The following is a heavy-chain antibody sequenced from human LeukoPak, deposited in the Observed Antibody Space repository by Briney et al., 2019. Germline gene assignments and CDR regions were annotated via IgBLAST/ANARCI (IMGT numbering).Heavy chain of an antibody. CDR3: ARGIGDSDLSNWFDP. D-gene: IGHD2-21*02. V-gene: IGHV1-18*01. Sequence: ASVKVSCKASGYTFTSYGISWVRQAPGQGLEWTGWISAYNGNTNYAQKLQGRVTMTTDTSTSTAYMELRSLRSDDTAVYYCARGIGDSDLSNWFDPWGQGTLVTVSS. CDR1: GYTFTSYG. J-gene: IGHJ5*02. CDR2: ISAYNGNT.